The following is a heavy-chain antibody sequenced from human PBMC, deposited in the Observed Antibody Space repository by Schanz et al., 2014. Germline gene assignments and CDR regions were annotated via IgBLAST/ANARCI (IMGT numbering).Heavy chain of an antibody. CDR2: IIPILGIA. V-gene: IGHV1-69*09. CDR3: ASSGAGYSSSWDFDY. J-gene: IGHJ4*02. Sequence: QVQLVQSGAEVKKPGSSVKVSCKASGGTFSTYTISWVRQAPGQGLEWMGRIIPILGIANYAQKFQGGVTITAGKSTFTAYMDVSSLRSEDTAVYYCASSGAGYSSSWDFDYWGQGTLVTVSS. CDR1: GGTFSTYT. D-gene: IGHD6-13*01.